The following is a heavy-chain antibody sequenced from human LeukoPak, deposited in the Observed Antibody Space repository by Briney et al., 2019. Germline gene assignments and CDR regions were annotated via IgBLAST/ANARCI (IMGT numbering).Heavy chain of an antibody. Sequence: GGFLRLSCAASGFTFSSYAMHWVRQAPGKGLEYVSAISSNGGSTYYANSVKGGFTISRDNSKNTLYLQMGSLRAEDMAVYYCARDGHGGYGWKGFIDYWGQGTLVTVSS. D-gene: IGHD6-25*01. CDR3: ARDGHGGYGWKGFIDY. CDR1: GFTFSSYA. V-gene: IGHV3-64*01. J-gene: IGHJ4*02. CDR2: ISSNGGST.